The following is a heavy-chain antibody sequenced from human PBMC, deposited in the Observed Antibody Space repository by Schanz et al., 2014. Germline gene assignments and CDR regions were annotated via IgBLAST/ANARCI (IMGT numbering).Heavy chain of an antibody. CDR2: INSVGSNT. J-gene: IGHJ3*02. D-gene: IGHD4-17*01. Sequence: EVQLVQPGGGLVQPGGSLRLSCAASGFIFSDYYMAWIRQAPGKGLVWVARINSVGSNTDYADSVTGRFTISRDNAKNSLYLQMNTLRAEDTAVYYCARKMKLGVYGGKGHDSLDIWGQGTMVTVSS. CDR1: GFIFSDYY. CDR3: ARKMKLGVYGGKGHDSLDI. V-gene: IGHV3-74*01.